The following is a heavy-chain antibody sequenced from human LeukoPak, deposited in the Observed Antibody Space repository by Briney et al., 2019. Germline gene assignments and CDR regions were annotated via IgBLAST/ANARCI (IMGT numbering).Heavy chain of an antibody. CDR2: IRSDESDK. CDR1: GFTSSGYD. CDR3: AKDIAAAGGPCAY. D-gene: IGHD6-13*01. V-gene: IGHV3-30*02. J-gene: IGHJ4*02. Sequence: PGGSLRLSCAASGFTSSGYDMHWVRQAPGKGLEWVALIRSDESDKYCADTVKGRFTISRDNSKNTLFLQMNSLRAEDTAVYYCAKDIAAAGGPCAYWGRGTLVTVSS.